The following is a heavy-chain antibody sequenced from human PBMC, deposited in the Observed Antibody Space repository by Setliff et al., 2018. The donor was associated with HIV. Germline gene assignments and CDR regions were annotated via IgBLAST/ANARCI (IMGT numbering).Heavy chain of an antibody. CDR3: ASSDGSGSYPFDY. J-gene: IGHJ4*02. CDR1: GLTFSNYA. D-gene: IGHD1-26*01. V-gene: IGHV3-23*01. Sequence: GGSLRLSCAASGLTFSNYAMSWVRQAPGKGLEWVSGISGGGGSTNYADSVKGRFTISRDNFKNTLYLQMNSLRAEDTAVYYCASSDGSGSYPFDYWGPGTLVTVSS. CDR2: ISGGGGST.